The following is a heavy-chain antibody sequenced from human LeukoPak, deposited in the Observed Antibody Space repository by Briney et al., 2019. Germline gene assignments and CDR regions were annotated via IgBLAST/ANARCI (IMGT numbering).Heavy chain of an antibody. Sequence: SETLSLTCTVSNDSISSGDYYWNWIRQPPGKGLEWIGYIFHRGGTSYNPSLKSRILFSVDTSQNQFSLKLNSVTTADTAVYYCVREILYCSGGSCYRGPFDNWGQGTLVTVSS. CDR2: IFHRGGT. CDR1: NDSISSGDYY. J-gene: IGHJ4*02. V-gene: IGHV4-30-4*01. CDR3: VREILYCSGGSCYRGPFDN. D-gene: IGHD2-15*01.